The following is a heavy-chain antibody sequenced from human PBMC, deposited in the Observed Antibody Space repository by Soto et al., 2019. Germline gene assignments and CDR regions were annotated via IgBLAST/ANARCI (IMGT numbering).Heavy chain of an antibody. V-gene: IGHV4-30-4*01. J-gene: IGHJ6*02. CDR2: IYYSGST. D-gene: IGHD2-15*01. CDR1: GGSISSGDYY. Sequence: QAQLQESGPGLVKPSQTLSLTCTVSGGSISSGDYYWSWIRQPPGKGLEWIGYIYYSGSTYYNPSLKSRVTISVDTSKNQFSLKLSSVTAADTAVYYCARDKVVVAATYYYGMDVWGQGTTVTVSS. CDR3: ARDKVVVAATYYYGMDV.